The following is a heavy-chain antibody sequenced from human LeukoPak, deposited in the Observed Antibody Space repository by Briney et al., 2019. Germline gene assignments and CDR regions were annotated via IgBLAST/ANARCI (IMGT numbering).Heavy chain of an antibody. J-gene: IGHJ4*02. V-gene: IGHV1-2*02. Sequence: ASVKVSCKASGYTFTGYYMHWVRQAPGQGLEWMGWINPNSGGTNYAQKFRGRVTMTRDTSISTAYMELSRLRSDDTAVYYCARGYSGYESYFDYWGQGTLVTVSS. D-gene: IGHD5-12*01. CDR1: GYTFTGYY. CDR3: ARGYSGYESYFDY. CDR2: INPNSGGT.